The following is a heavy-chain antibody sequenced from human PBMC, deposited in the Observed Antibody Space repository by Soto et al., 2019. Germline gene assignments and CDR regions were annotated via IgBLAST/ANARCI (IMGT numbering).Heavy chain of an antibody. V-gene: IGHV4-31*03. CDR2: IADFGYT. D-gene: IGHD3-3*01. J-gene: IGHJ4*02. Sequence: TSETLSLTCTVSGGSINSGGYYWTWLRQHPGKGLEWLGYIADFGYTFYNPSLQSRVILSMDTSKSPFSLKLSSATAADTAVYFCARKQAGFFYGIDYWGQGTLVTVSS. CDR1: GGSINSGGYY. CDR3: ARKQAGFFYGIDY.